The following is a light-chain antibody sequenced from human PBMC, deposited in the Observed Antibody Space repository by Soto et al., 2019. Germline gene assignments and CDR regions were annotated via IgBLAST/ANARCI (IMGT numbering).Light chain of an antibody. V-gene: IGLV2-14*01. Sequence: QSALAQPASVSGSPGQSITISCTGTSSDVGGYNYVSWYQQHPGKAPKLMIYEVRNRPSGVSNRFSGSKSGNTASLTISGLQAEYEGDYFCSSYGSTSTRYVFGTGTKVTVL. CDR2: EVR. J-gene: IGLJ1*01. CDR1: SSDVGGYNY. CDR3: SSYGSTSTRYV.